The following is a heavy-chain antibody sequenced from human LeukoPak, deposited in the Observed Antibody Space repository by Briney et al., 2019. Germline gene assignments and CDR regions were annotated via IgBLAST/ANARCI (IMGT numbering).Heavy chain of an antibody. CDR1: GYTFTSYA. CDR3: ARASITMVRGNWFDP. J-gene: IGHJ5*02. D-gene: IGHD3-10*01. V-gene: IGHV1-3*01. CDR2: INAGNGNT. Sequence: ASVKVSRKASGYTFTSYAMHWVRQAPAQRLEWMGWINAGNGNTKYSQKFQGRVTITRDTSASTAYMELSSLRSEDTAVYYCARASITMVRGNWFDPWGQGTLVTVSS.